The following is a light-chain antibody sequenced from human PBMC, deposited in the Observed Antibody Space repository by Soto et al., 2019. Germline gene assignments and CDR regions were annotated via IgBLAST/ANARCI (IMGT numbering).Light chain of an antibody. CDR2: GAS. Sequence: EVVLTQSPGNLSLYPGERATLYCRASQAVSSILFARYHQKPGQAPRLLIYGASSRATGIPDRFSGSGSGTDFTLTVSRLEPEDFAVYYCQQHGTSPIFGGGTKWEIK. V-gene: IGKV3-20*01. CDR3: QQHGTSPI. J-gene: IGKJ4*01. CDR1: QAVSSIL.